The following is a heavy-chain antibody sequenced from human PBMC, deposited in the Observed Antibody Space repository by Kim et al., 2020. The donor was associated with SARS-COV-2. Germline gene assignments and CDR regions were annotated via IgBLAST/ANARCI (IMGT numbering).Heavy chain of an antibody. D-gene: IGHD6-13*01. V-gene: IGHV1-2*02. J-gene: IGHJ6*02. CDR2: INPNSGGT. CDR3: ARRKQVVTYSYYYGMDV. CDR1: GYTFTDYY. Sequence: ASVKVSCKASGYTFTDYYFHWVRQAPGQGLEWMGWINPNSGGTNYAQKFQGRVTMTRDTSISTAYMELSSLRSDDTAVYYCARRKQVVTYSYYYGMDVWGQGTTVTVSS.